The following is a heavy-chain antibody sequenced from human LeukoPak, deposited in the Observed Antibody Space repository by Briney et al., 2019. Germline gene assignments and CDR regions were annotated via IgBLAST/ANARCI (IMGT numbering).Heavy chain of an antibody. Sequence: GGSLRPSCAASGFTFSSYAMSWIRQAPGERLEWVSSISGSGGSTYYADSVKGRFTISRDNSKNTLYLQMNSLRAEDTAVYYCVARYSTSPDYWGQGTLVTVSS. CDR1: GFTFSSYA. V-gene: IGHV3-23*01. J-gene: IGHJ4*02. D-gene: IGHD2/OR15-2a*01. CDR3: VARYSTSPDY. CDR2: ISGSGGST.